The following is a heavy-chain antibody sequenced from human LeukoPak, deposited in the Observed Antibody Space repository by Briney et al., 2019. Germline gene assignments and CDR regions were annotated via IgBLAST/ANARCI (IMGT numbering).Heavy chain of an antibody. Sequence: GGSLRLSCTASGFAFGDFAMNWVRQAPGRGLERVGFIKTKLYGGTTEYAASVKGRSTISRDDSKAIAYLQMNSLKTEDTAVYYCTRDHRDDWNPGYYFDYWGQGTLVTVSS. CDR2: IKTKLYGGTT. J-gene: IGHJ4*02. CDR1: GFAFGDFA. CDR3: TRDHRDDWNPGYYFDY. D-gene: IGHD1-1*01. V-gene: IGHV3-49*04.